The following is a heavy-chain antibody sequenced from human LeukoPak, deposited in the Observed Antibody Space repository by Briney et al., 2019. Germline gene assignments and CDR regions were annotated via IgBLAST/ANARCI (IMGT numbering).Heavy chain of an antibody. CDR1: GFTFSSYA. V-gene: IGHV3-23*01. J-gene: IGHJ4*02. Sequence: GGSLRLSCAASGFTFSSYAMSWVRQAPGKGLEWVSAISGSGGSTYYADSVKGRFTISRDNSKNTLYLQMNSLRAEDTAVYYCAKDAPLLRFLEWLLFDYWGQGTLVTVSS. CDR3: AKDAPLLRFLEWLLFDY. D-gene: IGHD3-3*01. CDR2: ISGSGGST.